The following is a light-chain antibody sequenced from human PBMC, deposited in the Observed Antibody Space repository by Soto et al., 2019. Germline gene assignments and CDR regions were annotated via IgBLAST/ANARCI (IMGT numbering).Light chain of an antibody. J-gene: IGLJ3*02. Sequence: QSALTQPASVSGSPGQSITISCTGTSSDVGGYNYVSWYQQHPGKAPKLMIYEVSNRPSGVSNRFSGSKSGNTASLTNSGLQAEDEADYYCSSYTSSNTPWVFGGGTKLTVL. CDR1: SSDVGGYNY. V-gene: IGLV2-14*01. CDR2: EVS. CDR3: SSYTSSNTPWV.